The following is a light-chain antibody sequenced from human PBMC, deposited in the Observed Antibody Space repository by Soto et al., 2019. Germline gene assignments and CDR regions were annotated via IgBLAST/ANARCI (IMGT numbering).Light chain of an antibody. CDR2: AAS. V-gene: IGKV1-39*01. Sequence: DIQMTHSPSSLSASVVDRVTITCLASQSISTYLNWYQQKPGKAPKLLIYAASSLQSGVPSRFSGSGSGTDFTLTINSLQPEDFATYYCQKSYSTPLTCGPGTKVAIK. CDR1: QSISTY. J-gene: IGKJ3*01. CDR3: QKSYSTPLT.